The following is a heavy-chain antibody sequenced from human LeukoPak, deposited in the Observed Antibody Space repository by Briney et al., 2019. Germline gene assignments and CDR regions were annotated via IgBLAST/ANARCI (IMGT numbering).Heavy chain of an antibody. V-gene: IGHV4-59*08. J-gene: IGHJ4*02. CDR3: ARRHDYGDYFDY. CDR1: GGSISSYY. D-gene: IGHD4-17*01. Sequence: SETLSLTCTVSGGSISSYYWSWVRQPPGKGLEWIGYIYYSGSTNYNPSLKSRVTISVDTSKNQFSLKLSSVTAADTAVYYCARRHDYGDYFDYWDQGTLVTVSS. CDR2: IYYSGST.